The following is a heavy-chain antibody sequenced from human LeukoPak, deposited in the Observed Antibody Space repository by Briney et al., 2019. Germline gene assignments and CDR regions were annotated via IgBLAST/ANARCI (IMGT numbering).Heavy chain of an antibody. CDR2: INPNSGGT. J-gene: IGHJ6*02. Sequence: GASVMVSCKASGFTFTGYYMHWVRQAPGQGLEWMGWINPNSGGTYYAQKFQGRVTMTRDTSINTAYMELSRLRSDDTAVYYCARVHSSGWYYGMYVWGQGNTVTVSS. CDR3: ARVHSSGWYYGMYV. CDR1: GFTFTGYY. D-gene: IGHD6-19*01. V-gene: IGHV1-2*02.